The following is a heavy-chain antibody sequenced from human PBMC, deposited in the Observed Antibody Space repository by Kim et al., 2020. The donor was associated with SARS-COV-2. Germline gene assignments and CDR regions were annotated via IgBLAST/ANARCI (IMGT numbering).Heavy chain of an antibody. Sequence: GGSLRLSCAASGFTFSSYGMHWVRQAPGKGLEWVAVIWYDGSNKYYADSVKGRFTISRDNSKNTLYLQMNSLRAEDTAVYYCARETIALYYYGSGSYSVPPPHNWFDPWGQGTLVTVSS. CDR3: ARETIALYYYGSGSYSVPPPHNWFDP. J-gene: IGHJ5*02. CDR1: GFTFSSYG. D-gene: IGHD3-10*01. CDR2: IWYDGSNK. V-gene: IGHV3-33*01.